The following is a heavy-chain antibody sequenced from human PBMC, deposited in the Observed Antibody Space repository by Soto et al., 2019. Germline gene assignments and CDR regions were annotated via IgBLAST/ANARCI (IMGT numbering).Heavy chain of an antibody. V-gene: IGHV4-34*01. J-gene: IGHJ6*02. D-gene: IGHD3-3*01. Sequence: KSSETLSLTCAVYGGSFSGYYWSWIRQPPGKGLEWIGEINHSGSTNYNPSLKSRVTISVDTSKNQFSLKLSSVTAADTAVYYCARGRVTIFGVVIGPYYYYGMDVWGQGTTVTVS. CDR3: ARGRVTIFGVVIGPYYYYGMDV. CDR1: GGSFSGYY. CDR2: INHSGST.